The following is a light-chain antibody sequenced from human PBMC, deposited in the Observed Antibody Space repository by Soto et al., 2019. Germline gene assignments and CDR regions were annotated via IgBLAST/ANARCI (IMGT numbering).Light chain of an antibody. Sequence: QSALTQPASVSGSPGQSITISCTGTSSDVGVYDFVSWYQQHPAQAPKLLIYDVSYRPSGVSGRFSGSKSGNTASLTISGLQAEDEADYYCCSYTSSSTVLFGGGTKLTVL. CDR1: SSDVGVYDF. CDR3: CSYTSSSTVL. V-gene: IGLV2-14*01. CDR2: DVS. J-gene: IGLJ2*01.